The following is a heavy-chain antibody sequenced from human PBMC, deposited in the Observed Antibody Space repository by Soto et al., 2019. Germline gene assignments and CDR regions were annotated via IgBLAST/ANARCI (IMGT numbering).Heavy chain of an antibody. CDR2: ISAYNGNT. CDR3: ARDTTVTTEHYYYYGMDV. D-gene: IGHD4-17*01. CDR1: GYTFTSYG. V-gene: IGHV1-18*01. J-gene: IGHJ6*02. Sequence: ASVKVSCKASGYTFTSYGISWVRQAPGQGLEWMGWISAYNGNTNYAQKLQGRVTMTTDTSTSTAYMELRSLRSDDTAVYYCARDTTVTTEHYYYYGMDVWGQGTTVTGLL.